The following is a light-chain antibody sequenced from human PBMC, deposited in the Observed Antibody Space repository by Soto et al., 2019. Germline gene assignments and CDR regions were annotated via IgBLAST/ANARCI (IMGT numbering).Light chain of an antibody. CDR1: QSVSSN. CDR2: DAS. Sequence: EVVLTQSPATLSESPGERVTLSCRASQSVSSNLAWYQQKPGQAPRLLIYDASNRATGIPARFSGSGSGTDFTLTISSLEPEDFAVYYCQQRSNWRLTFGGGTKVDIK. J-gene: IGKJ4*01. V-gene: IGKV3-11*01. CDR3: QQRSNWRLT.